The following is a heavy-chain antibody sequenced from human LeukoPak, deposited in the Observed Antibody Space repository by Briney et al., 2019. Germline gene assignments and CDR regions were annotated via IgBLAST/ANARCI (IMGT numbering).Heavy chain of an antibody. CDR2: ISXDGSNK. CDR3: ARGLVGASHFDY. Sequence: PGRSLRLSCAASGFTFSSYXXXXXXQAXXXXXXXXAVISXDGSNKYYAXXVXXXXTISXDNSKNTLYLQMDNLRAEDTAVYYCARGLVGASHFDYWGQGTLVTVSS. CDR1: GFTFSSYX. D-gene: IGHD1-26*01. V-gene: IGHV3-30*03. J-gene: IGHJ4*02.